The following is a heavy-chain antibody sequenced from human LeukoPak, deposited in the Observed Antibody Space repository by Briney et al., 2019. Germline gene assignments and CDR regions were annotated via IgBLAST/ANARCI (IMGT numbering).Heavy chain of an antibody. V-gene: IGHV4-59*12. CDR1: GGSISSYY. CDR2: IYYSGST. D-gene: IGHD3-22*01. J-gene: IGHJ4*02. CDR3: AREELDYYDSSGYYY. Sequence: PSETLSLTCTVSGGSISSYYWSWIRQPPGKGLEWVGYIYYSGSTNYNPSLKSRVTISVDTSKNQFSLKLSSVTAADTAVYYCAREELDYYDSSGYYYWGQGTLVTVSS.